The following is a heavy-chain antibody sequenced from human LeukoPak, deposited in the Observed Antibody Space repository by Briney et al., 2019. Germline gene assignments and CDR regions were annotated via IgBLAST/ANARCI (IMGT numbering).Heavy chain of an antibody. CDR2: INHSGST. V-gene: IGHV4-34*01. D-gene: IGHD6-19*01. J-gene: IGHJ4*02. CDR3: ARYSRRQWLVQYYFDY. CDR1: GGSFSGYY. Sequence: ASETLSLTCAVYGGSFSGYYWSWIRQPPGKGLEWIGEINHSGSTNYNPSLKSRVTISVDTSKNQFSLKLSSVTAADTAVYYCARYSRRQWLVQYYFDYWGQGTLVTVSS.